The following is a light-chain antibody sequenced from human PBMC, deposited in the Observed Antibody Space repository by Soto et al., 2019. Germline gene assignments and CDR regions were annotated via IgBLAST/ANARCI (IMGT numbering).Light chain of an antibody. J-gene: IGKJ1*01. CDR3: QQYTSYL. CDR1: QSISTW. V-gene: IGKV1-5*01. CDR2: DAS. Sequence: DIQMTQSPSTLSASVGDRVTITCRASQSISTWLAWYQQKPGKAPKLLIYDASSLENGAPSSFSGSGSGTEFTLTISRLQHDDFATYYCQQYTSYLFGQGTKVDI.